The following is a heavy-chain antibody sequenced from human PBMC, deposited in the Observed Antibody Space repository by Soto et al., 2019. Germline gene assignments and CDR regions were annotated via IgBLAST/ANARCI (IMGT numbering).Heavy chain of an antibody. Sequence: SETLSLTCTVSGGSISSSSYYWGWIRQPPGKGLEWIGSIYYSGSTYYNPSLKSRVTISVDTSKNQFSLKLSSVTAADTAVYYCAREEGEGSHGDYVYYYYGMDVWGQGTTVTVSS. CDR2: IYYSGST. D-gene: IGHD4-17*01. CDR3: AREEGEGSHGDYVYYYYGMDV. J-gene: IGHJ6*02. V-gene: IGHV4-39*07. CDR1: GGSISSSSYY.